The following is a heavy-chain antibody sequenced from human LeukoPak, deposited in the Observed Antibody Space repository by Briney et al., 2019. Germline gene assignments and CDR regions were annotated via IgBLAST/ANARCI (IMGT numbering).Heavy chain of an antibody. CDR2: IRYDGSNK. V-gene: IGHV3-30*02. Sequence: GGSLRLSCAASGFTFSSYGMHWVRQAPGKGLEWVAFIRYDGSNKYYADSVKGRFTISRDNSKNTLYLQMNSLRAEDTAVYYCAKEIGSSGWSYYYYYGMDVWGQGTTVTVPS. CDR3: AKEIGSSGWSYYYYYGMDV. CDR1: GFTFSSYG. D-gene: IGHD6-19*01. J-gene: IGHJ6*02.